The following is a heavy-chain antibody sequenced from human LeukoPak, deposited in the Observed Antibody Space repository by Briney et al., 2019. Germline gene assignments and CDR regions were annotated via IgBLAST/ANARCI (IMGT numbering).Heavy chain of an antibody. CDR2: IIPILGIA. D-gene: IGHD5-18*01. Sequence: ASVKVSCKASGGTFISYAISWVRQAPGQGLEWMGRIIPILGIANYAQKFQGRVTITADKSTSTAYMELSSLRSEDTAVYYCARAEYDGYPYYYYYGMGVWGQGTTVTVSS. CDR3: ARAEYDGYPYYYYYGMGV. CDR1: GGTFISYA. V-gene: IGHV1-69*04. J-gene: IGHJ6*02.